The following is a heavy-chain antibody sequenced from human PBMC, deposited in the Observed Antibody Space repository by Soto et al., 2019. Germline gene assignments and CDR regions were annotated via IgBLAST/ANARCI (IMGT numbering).Heavy chain of an antibody. Sequence: QVQLVESGGGVAQPGRSLRLSCAASGFTFSSYAMHWVRQAPGKGLEWVAVISYDGSNKYYADSVKGRFTISRDNSKNTLYLQMNSLRTEDTAVYYCARPLWRDDYNWGYFDLWGRGNLVTVS. CDR3: ARPLWRDDYNWGYFDL. D-gene: IGHD4-4*01. CDR2: ISYDGSNK. V-gene: IGHV3-30-3*01. J-gene: IGHJ2*01. CDR1: GFTFSSYA.